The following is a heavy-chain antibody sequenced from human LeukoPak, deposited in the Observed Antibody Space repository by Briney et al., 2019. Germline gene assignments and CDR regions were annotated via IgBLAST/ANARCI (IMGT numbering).Heavy chain of an antibody. CDR3: ATGGSGSYYNQDAFDI. D-gene: IGHD3-10*01. J-gene: IGHJ3*02. Sequence: ASVKVSCKASGYTLTSYGISWVRQAPGQGLEWMGWISAYNGNTNYAQKLQGRVTMTTDTSTSTAYMELRSLRSDDTAVYYCATGGSGSYYNQDAFDIWGQGTMVTVSS. CDR1: GYTLTSYG. CDR2: ISAYNGNT. V-gene: IGHV1-18*01.